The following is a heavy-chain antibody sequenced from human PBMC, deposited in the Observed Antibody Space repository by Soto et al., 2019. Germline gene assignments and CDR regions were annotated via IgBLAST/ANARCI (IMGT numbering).Heavy chain of an antibody. CDR3: ARGRDDYGDYYYYYMDV. J-gene: IGHJ6*03. D-gene: IGHD4-17*01. Sequence: GASVKVSCKASGYTFTSYDINWVRQATGQGLEWMGWMNPNSGNTGYAQKFQGRVTMTRNTSISTAYMELSSLRSEDTAVYYCARGRDDYGDYYYYYMDVWGKGTTVTVSS. V-gene: IGHV1-8*01. CDR1: GYTFTSYD. CDR2: MNPNSGNT.